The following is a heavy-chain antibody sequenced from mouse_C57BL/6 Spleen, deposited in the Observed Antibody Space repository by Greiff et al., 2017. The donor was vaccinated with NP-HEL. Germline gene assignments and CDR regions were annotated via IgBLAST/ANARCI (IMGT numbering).Heavy chain of an antibody. CDR3: ARSPYSNYVRGYAMDY. CDR2: IHPNSGST. J-gene: IGHJ4*01. D-gene: IGHD2-5*01. Sequence: QVQLQQPGAELVKPGASVKLSCKASGYTFTSYWMHWVKQRPGQGLEWIGMIHPNSGSTNYNEKFKSKATLTVDKSSSTAYMQLSSLTSEDSAVYYCARSPYSNYVRGYAMDYWGQGTSVTVSS. V-gene: IGHV1-64*01. CDR1: GYTFTSYW.